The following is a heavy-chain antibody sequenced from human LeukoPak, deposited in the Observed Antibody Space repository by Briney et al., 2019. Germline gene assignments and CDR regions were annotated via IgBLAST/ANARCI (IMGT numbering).Heavy chain of an antibody. Sequence: SETLSLTCNVSGGSISTTTNAWGWAWIRQRPTKGLEWIGSIYYGGSPYYTSSLKSRVTISVDTSKNQFSLKLASLTAADTAVYYCARDRGTWNDDGFDYWGQGTLVTVSS. V-gene: IGHV4-39*07. D-gene: IGHD1-1*01. CDR3: ARDRGTWNDDGFDY. CDR2: IYYGGSP. J-gene: IGHJ4*02. CDR1: GGSISTTTNA.